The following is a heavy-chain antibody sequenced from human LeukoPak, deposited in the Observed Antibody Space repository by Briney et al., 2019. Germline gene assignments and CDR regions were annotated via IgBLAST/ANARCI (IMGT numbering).Heavy chain of an antibody. D-gene: IGHD6-19*01. V-gene: IGHV3-48*01. Sequence: GGSLRLSCAASGFTFSSYSMNWVRQAPGEGLEWVSYIDSGSSTIYYADSVKGRFTVSRDNAKNSLYLQMNSLRAEDTAVYYCARYQYSSGRIFDCWGQGTLVTVSS. J-gene: IGHJ4*02. CDR3: ARYQYSSGRIFDC. CDR1: GFTFSSYS. CDR2: IDSGSSTI.